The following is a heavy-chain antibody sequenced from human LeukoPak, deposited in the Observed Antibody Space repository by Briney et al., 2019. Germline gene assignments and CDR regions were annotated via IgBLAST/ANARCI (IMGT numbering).Heavy chain of an antibody. CDR2: ISSSGSPI. Sequence: GGSLRLSCAASGFTFSSYEMNWVRQAPGKGLEWVSYISSSGSPIYYADSVKGRFTISRDNVKNSLHLQMNNLRAEDTAVYYCARDSPDSVWLDYWGQRTMVTVSS. V-gene: IGHV3-48*03. CDR3: ARDSPDSVWLDY. CDR1: GFTFSSYE. D-gene: IGHD6-19*01. J-gene: IGHJ4*02.